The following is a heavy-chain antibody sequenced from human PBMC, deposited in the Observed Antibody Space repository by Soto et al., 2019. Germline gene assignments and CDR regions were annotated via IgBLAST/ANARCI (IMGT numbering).Heavy chain of an antibody. D-gene: IGHD6-13*01. CDR1: GYTFPSYD. Sequence: ASAKVSCKASGYTFPSYDINWVRQATGQRLEWMGWINGNNGNTKYSQKFQGRVTITRDTSASTAYMELSSLRSEDTAVYYCARDMAAALRYWGQGTLVTVSS. J-gene: IGHJ4*02. CDR2: INGNNGNT. V-gene: IGHV1-3*01. CDR3: ARDMAAALRY.